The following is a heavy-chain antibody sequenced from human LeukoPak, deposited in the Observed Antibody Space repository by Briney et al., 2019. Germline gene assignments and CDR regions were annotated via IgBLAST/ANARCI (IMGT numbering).Heavy chain of an antibody. CDR2: ISSSSSYI. D-gene: IGHD2-2*01. Sequence: GGSLRLSCAASGFTFSSYSMNWVRQAPGKGLEWVSSISSSSSYIYYADSVKGRFTISRDNAKNSLYLQMNSLRAADTAVYYCARDADPEYQLPAYYGMDVWGQGTTVTVSS. V-gene: IGHV3-21*01. J-gene: IGHJ6*02. CDR3: ARDADPEYQLPAYYGMDV. CDR1: GFTFSSYS.